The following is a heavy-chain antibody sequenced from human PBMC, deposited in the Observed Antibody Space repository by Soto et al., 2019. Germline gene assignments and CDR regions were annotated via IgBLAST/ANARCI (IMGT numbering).Heavy chain of an antibody. Sequence: EVQLVESGGGLVKPGGSLRLSCAASGFTFSSYSMNWVRQAPGKGLEWVSSISSSSSYIYYADSVKGRFTISRDNAKNSLYLQMNSLRAEDTAVYYCARVLLRGFLFGVWGQGTTVTVSS. V-gene: IGHV3-21*01. D-gene: IGHD2-21*01. CDR2: ISSSSSYI. CDR3: ARVLLRGFLFGV. J-gene: IGHJ6*02. CDR1: GFTFSSYS.